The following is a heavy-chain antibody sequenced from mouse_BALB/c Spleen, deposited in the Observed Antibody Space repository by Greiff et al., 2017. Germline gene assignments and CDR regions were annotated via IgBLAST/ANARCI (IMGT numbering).Heavy chain of an antibody. CDR2: IDPENGNT. D-gene: IGHD1-1*01. CDR1: GFNIKDYY. J-gene: IGHJ2*01. Sequence: VQLKESGAELVRPGALVKLSCKASGFNIKDYYMHWVKQRPEQGLEWIGWIDPENGNTIYDPKFQGKASITADTSSNTAYLQLSSLTSEDTAVYYCARNYYYGSSSYYFDYWGQGTTLTVSS. V-gene: IGHV14-1*02. CDR3: ARNYYYGSSSYYFDY.